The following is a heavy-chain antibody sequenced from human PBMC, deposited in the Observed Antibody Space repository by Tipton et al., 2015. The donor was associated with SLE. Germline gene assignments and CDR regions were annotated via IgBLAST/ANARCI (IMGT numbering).Heavy chain of an antibody. CDR2: LYNSGST. V-gene: IGHV4-59*01. CDR3: ARGGLGSDLRGSIYFGS. J-gene: IGHJ4*02. CDR1: GASISSYN. Sequence: TLSLTCTVSGASISSYNWNWIRQPPGKALEWIGHLYNSGSTNSNPSLKSRVTISVDTSKNQISLKLNSVTAADTAVYYCARGGLGSDLRGSIYFGSWGQGTLVTVSS. D-gene: IGHD7-27*01.